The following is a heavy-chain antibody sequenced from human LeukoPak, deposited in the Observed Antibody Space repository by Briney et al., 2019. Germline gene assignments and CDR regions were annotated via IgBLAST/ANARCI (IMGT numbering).Heavy chain of an antibody. CDR1: GGSISSSSYY. CDR3: AREQQLVPGIDY. D-gene: IGHD6-13*01. V-gene: IGHV4-39*07. J-gene: IGHJ4*02. Sequence: SETLSLTCTVSGGSISSSSYYWGWIRQPPGKGLEWIGSIYYSGSTYYNPSLKSRVTISVDRSENQFSLKLSSVTAADTAVYYCAREQQLVPGIDYWGQGTLVTVSS. CDR2: IYYSGST.